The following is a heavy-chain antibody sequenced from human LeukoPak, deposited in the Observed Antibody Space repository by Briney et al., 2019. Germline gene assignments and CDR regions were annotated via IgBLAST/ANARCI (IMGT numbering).Heavy chain of an antibody. Sequence: GGSLRLSCAASGFTFSNHGMHWVRQAPGKGLEWVTFVRYDGSNKYYADSVKGRFTISRDNAKNSLYLQMNSLRAEDTAVYYCARGGSSGYSHWFDPWGQGTLVTVSS. CDR3: ARGGSSGYSHWFDP. J-gene: IGHJ5*02. CDR2: VRYDGSNK. D-gene: IGHD3-22*01. CDR1: GFTFSNHG. V-gene: IGHV3-30*02.